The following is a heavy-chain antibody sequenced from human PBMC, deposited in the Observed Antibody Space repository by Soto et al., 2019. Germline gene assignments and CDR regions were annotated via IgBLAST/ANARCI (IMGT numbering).Heavy chain of an antibody. Sequence: SETLSLTRTVSGGSISSYYWSWIRQPPGKGLEWIGYIYYSGSTNYNPSLKSRVTISVDTSKNQFSLKLSSVTAADTAVYYCARGNYDFWSGYYYYYYGMDVWGQGTTVTVSS. CDR1: GGSISSYY. CDR2: IYYSGST. V-gene: IGHV4-59*01. J-gene: IGHJ6*02. D-gene: IGHD3-3*01. CDR3: ARGNYDFWSGYYYYYYGMDV.